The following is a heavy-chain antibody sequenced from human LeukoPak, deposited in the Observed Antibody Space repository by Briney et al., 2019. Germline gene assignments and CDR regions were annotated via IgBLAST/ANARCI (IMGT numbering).Heavy chain of an antibody. D-gene: IGHD3-22*01. Sequence: ASVKVSCKASGGTFSSYTISWVRQAPGQGLEWMGIINPSGGSTSYAQKFQGRVTMTRDTSTSTVYMELSSLRSEDTAVYYCARDRLYYDSSGNFDYWGQGTLVTVSS. CDR1: GGTFSSYT. V-gene: IGHV1-46*01. J-gene: IGHJ4*02. CDR3: ARDRLYYDSSGNFDY. CDR2: INPSGGST.